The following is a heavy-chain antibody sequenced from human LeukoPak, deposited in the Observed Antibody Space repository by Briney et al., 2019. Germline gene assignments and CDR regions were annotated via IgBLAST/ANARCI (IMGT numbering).Heavy chain of an antibody. CDR1: GYTFTGYY. J-gene: IGHJ2*01. D-gene: IGHD2-21*02. V-gene: IGHV1-2*02. Sequence: ASVKVSCKASGYTFTGYYMHWVRQAPGQGLEWMGWINPNSGGTNYAQKFQGRVTMTRDTSISTAYMELSRLRSDDTAVYYCARDIASLAYCGGDCYDWYFDLWGRGTLVTVSS. CDR3: ARDIASLAYCGGDCYDWYFDL. CDR2: INPNSGGT.